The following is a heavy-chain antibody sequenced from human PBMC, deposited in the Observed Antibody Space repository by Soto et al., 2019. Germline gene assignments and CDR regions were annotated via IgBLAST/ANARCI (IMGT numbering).Heavy chain of an antibody. CDR2: IIPILGIA. CDR1: GGTFSSYT. D-gene: IGHD2-15*01. V-gene: IGHV1-69*08. CDR3: ARDICSGGSCYLDY. J-gene: IGHJ4*02. Sequence: QVQLVQSGAEVKKPGSSVKVSCKASGGTFSSYTISWVRQAPGQGLEWMGRIIPILGIANYAHKFQGRVTITAHKSTSTAYMEPSSLRSEDTAVYYCARDICSGGSCYLDYCGQGALVAVSS.